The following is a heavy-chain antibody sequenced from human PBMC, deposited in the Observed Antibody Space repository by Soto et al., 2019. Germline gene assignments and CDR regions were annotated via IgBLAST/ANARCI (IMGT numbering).Heavy chain of an antibody. J-gene: IGHJ4*02. CDR3: ARVGDCSGGSCYRTVYYFDY. Sequence: GASVKVSCKASGYTFTSYAMYWVRQAPGKRLEWMGWINAGNGNTKYSQKFQGRVTITRDTSASTAYMELSSLRSEDTAVYYCARVGDCSGGSCYRTVYYFDYWGQGTLVTVSS. D-gene: IGHD2-15*01. V-gene: IGHV1-3*01. CDR2: INAGNGNT. CDR1: GYTFTSYA.